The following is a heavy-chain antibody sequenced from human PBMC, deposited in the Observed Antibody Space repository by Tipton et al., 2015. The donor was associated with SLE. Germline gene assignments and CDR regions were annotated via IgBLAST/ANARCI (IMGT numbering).Heavy chain of an antibody. D-gene: IGHD2-2*01. J-gene: IGHJ3*02. V-gene: IGHV4-59*08. Sequence: TLSLTCTVSGGSISSYYWSWIRQPPGKGLEWIGYIFYSGSTNYNPSLKSRVTVSVDTSKNQFSLKLSSVTAADTAVYYCARHICTSTSCYGHDAFDIWGQGTMVTVSS. CDR2: IFYSGST. CDR1: GGSISSYY. CDR3: ARHICTSTSCYGHDAFDI.